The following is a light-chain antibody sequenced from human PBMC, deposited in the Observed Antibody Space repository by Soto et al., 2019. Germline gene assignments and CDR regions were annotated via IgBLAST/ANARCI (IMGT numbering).Light chain of an antibody. CDR3: SSYTSSSTSFYV. Sequence: QSVLTQPASVSGSPGQSITISCPGASSDIGRYDYVSWYQHHPGKAPKLMIFAVSHRPSGVTDRFSGSKSGNTASLTISGLQADDEADYYCSSYTSSSTSFYVFGTGTKVTVL. V-gene: IGLV2-14*03. CDR1: SSDIGRYDY. J-gene: IGLJ1*01. CDR2: AVS.